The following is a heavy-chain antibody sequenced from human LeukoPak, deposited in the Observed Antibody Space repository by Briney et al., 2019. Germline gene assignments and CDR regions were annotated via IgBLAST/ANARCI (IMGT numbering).Heavy chain of an antibody. V-gene: IGHV3-66*01. J-gene: IGHJ6*03. CDR1: GFTFSSYG. D-gene: IGHD1-26*01. Sequence: NPGGSLRLSCAASGFTFSSYGMNWVRQAPGKGLEWVSVIYSGGSTYYADSVKGRFTISRDNSKNTLYLQMNSLRAEDTAVYYCAKVAEVGATGYYYYMDVWGEGTTVTISS. CDR3: AKVAEVGATGYYYYMDV. CDR2: IYSGGST.